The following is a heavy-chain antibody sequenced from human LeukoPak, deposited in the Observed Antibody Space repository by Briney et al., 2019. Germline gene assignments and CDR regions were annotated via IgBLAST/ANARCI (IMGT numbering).Heavy chain of an antibody. CDR3: ARVEGGSYFNQFDQ. Sequence: GGSLRLSCVASGFTFSSYRMHWVRHTPGKGLAWVCRIKNDGSSTDYADSVKGRFTISRDNARNTLYLQMNGLKVEDTAIYYCARVEGGSYFNQFDQWGQGTLVTVSS. CDR2: IKNDGSST. V-gene: IGHV3-74*01. D-gene: IGHD1-26*01. J-gene: IGHJ4*02. CDR1: GFTFSSYR.